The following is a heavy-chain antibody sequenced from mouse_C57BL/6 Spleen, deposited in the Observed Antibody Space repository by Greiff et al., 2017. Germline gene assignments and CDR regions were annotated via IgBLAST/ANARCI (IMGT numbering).Heavy chain of an antibody. CDR2: ISDGGSYT. Sequence: VKLVVSGGGLAKPGGSLKLSCAASGFTFSSSAMSLVRQTPEKRLEWVATISDGGSYTYYPDNVKGRFTISRDNAKNNLYLQMSHLKSEDTAMYYCARDWGLRLWFAYGGQGTLVAVCA. CDR3: ARDWGLRLWFAY. V-gene: IGHV5-4*01. J-gene: IGHJ3*01. D-gene: IGHD2-4*01. CDR1: GFTFSSSA.